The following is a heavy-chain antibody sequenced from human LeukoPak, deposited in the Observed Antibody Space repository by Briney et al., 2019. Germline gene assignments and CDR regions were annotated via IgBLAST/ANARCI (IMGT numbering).Heavy chain of an antibody. D-gene: IGHD6-19*01. CDR3: ARDRWASSGWYNAFDI. CDR1: GGSISSYY. CDR2: IYTSGST. J-gene: IGHJ3*02. Sequence: KPSETLSLACTVSGGSISSYYWSWIRQPAGKGLEWIGRIYTSGSTNYNPSLKSRVTMSVDTSKNQFSLKLSSVTAADTAVYYCARDRWASSGWYNAFDIWGQGTMVTVSS. V-gene: IGHV4-4*07.